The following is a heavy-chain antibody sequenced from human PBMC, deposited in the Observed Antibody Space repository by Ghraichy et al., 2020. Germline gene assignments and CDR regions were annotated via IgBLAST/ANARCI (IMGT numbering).Heavy chain of an antibody. CDR3: AREELERHFDF. CDR1: GDSVSTNSAA. D-gene: IGHD1-1*01. V-gene: IGHV6-1*01. Sequence: TLSLTCVISGDSVSTNSAAWNWFRQSPSGGLEWLGRTFYRSKWNYDYAESVKSRITVSPDTSKNQFSLQLNSVTPEDTAVYYCAREELERHFDFWGQGTLVTVSS. CDR2: TFYRSKWNY. J-gene: IGHJ4*02.